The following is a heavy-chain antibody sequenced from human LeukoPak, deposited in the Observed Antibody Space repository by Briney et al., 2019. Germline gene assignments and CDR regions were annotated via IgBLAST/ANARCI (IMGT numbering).Heavy chain of an antibody. CDR1: GFTFSSYG. J-gene: IGHJ6*03. Sequence: PGGSLRLSCAASGFTFSSYGIHWVRQAPGKGLEWVAFISYDGTNKYYADSVKGRFTISRDNSKNTLYLQMNSLRVEDTAVFYCARDGYKPALYYMDVWGRGTTVTVSS. CDR3: ARDGYKPALYYMDV. V-gene: IGHV3-30*03. CDR2: ISYDGTNK. D-gene: IGHD5-18*01.